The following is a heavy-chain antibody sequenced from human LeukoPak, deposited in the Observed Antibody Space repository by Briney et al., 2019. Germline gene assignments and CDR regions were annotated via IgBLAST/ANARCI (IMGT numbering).Heavy chain of an antibody. Sequence: ASVKVSCKASGGTFSSYAISWVRQAPGQGLEWMGGIIPIFGTANYAQKFQGRVTITADESTSTAYMELSSLRSEDTAVYYCASGVGDSGSLRDYDSDYWGQGTLVTVSS. CDR2: IIPIFGTA. CDR1: GGTFSSYA. V-gene: IGHV1-69*13. J-gene: IGHJ4*02. CDR3: ASGVGDSGSLRDYDSDY. D-gene: IGHD1-26*01.